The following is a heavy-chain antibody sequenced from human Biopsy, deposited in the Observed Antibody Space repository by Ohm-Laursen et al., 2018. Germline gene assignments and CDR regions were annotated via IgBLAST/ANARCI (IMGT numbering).Heavy chain of an antibody. Sequence: TLSLTCTVSGGSISSYYWSWIRQPPGKGLEWIGYIYYTGGTNYNPSLKSRVTISVDTSMNHLSLRLTSVTAADTAVYYYARHAPSYSGSYWRYFDLWGRGTLVTVSS. D-gene: IGHD1-26*01. CDR1: GGSISSYY. CDR3: ARHAPSYSGSYWRYFDL. J-gene: IGHJ2*01. V-gene: IGHV4-59*08. CDR2: IYYTGGT.